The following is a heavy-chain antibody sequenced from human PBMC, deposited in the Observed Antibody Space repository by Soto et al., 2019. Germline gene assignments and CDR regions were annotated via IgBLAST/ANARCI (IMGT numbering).Heavy chain of an antibody. CDR1: GGSIRSYY. V-gene: IGHV4-59*01. CDR3: ARDLYYWRAIDY. J-gene: IGHJ4*02. Sequence: PSETLSLTCTVSGGSIRSYYWSWIRQPPGKGLEWIGYIYYSGSTNYNPSLKSRVTISVDTSKNQFSLKLSSVTAADTAVYYCARDLYYWRAIDYWGQGTLVTVSS. CDR2: IYYSGST. D-gene: IGHD1-1*01.